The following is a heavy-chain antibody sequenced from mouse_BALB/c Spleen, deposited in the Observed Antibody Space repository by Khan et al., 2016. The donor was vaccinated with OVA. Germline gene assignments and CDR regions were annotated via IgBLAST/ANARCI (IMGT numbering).Heavy chain of an antibody. D-gene: IGHD3-3*01. CDR1: GYSITSDYA. J-gene: IGHJ3*01. V-gene: IGHV3-2*02. Sequence: EVKLLESGPGLVKPSQSLSLTCTVTGYSITSDYAWNWIRQFPGNKLEWMGYITYSGSTSYTPSPKSRISITRDTSKNQFFLQLNSVTTEDTATYYCAGGRTYWGQGTLVTVSA. CDR3: AGGRTY. CDR2: ITYSGST.